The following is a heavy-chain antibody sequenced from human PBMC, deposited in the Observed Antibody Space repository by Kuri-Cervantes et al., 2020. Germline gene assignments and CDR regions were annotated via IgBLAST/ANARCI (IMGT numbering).Heavy chain of an antibody. CDR3: AAPGGIVVVPAASFDY. J-gene: IGHJ4*02. CDR1: GFTFSSYG. CDR2: ISHDGSNK. D-gene: IGHD2-2*01. Sequence: LALTCAASGFTFSSYGMHWVRQAPGKGLEWVAVISHDGSNKYYADSVKGRFAISRDNSKNTLYLQMNSLRAEDTAVYYCAAPGGIVVVPAASFDYWGQGTLVTVSS. V-gene: IGHV3-30*03.